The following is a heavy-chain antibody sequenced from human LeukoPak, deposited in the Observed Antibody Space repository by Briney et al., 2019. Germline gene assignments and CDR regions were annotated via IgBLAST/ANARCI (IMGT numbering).Heavy chain of an antibody. CDR1: GFTFSSYG. CDR3: AKDRPTGSALAGKIDY. J-gene: IGHJ4*02. V-gene: IGHV3-30*02. D-gene: IGHD6-19*01. Sequence: PGGSLRLSCAASGFTFSSYGMHWVRQAPGKGLEGVAFIRYDGSNKYYADSVKGRFTISRDNSKDTRYLQMNSRRAEDTAVYYCAKDRPTGSALAGKIDYWGQETLVTVSS. CDR2: IRYDGSNK.